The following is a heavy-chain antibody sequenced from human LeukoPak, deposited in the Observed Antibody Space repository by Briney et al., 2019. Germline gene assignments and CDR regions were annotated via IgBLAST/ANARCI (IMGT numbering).Heavy chain of an antibody. CDR2: IYTSGST. Sequence: SETLSLTCTVSGGSISSYYWSWIRQPAGKGLEWIGRIYTSGSTNYNPSLESRVPNSVDTSKNQSLLKLRPVTGADPAVIYCWRAVGATAPHDTFDIWGQGTMVTVSS. J-gene: IGHJ3*02. CDR1: GGSISSYY. D-gene: IGHD1-26*01. CDR3: WRAVGATAPHDTFDI. V-gene: IGHV4-4*07.